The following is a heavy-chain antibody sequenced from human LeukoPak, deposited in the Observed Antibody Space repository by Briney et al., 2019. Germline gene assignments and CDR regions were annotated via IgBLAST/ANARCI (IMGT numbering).Heavy chain of an antibody. D-gene: IGHD2-21*02. CDR1: GVSISNYY. CDR2: IYSSGST. CDR3: ARFAYCGGHCWYYFDY. Sequence: SETLSLTRTVSGVSISNYYWSWIRQPPGKGLEWIGYIYSSGSTNYNPSLKSRVTISVDTSKNQFSLKLSSVTAADTAVYYCARFAYCGGHCWYYFDYWGQGSLVTVSS. J-gene: IGHJ4*02. V-gene: IGHV4-59*01.